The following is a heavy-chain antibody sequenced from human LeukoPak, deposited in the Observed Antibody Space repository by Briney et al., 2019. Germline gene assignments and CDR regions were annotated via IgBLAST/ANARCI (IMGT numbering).Heavy chain of an antibody. Sequence: SETLSLTCGVSGGSITSTNYWTWVRQPPGKGLEWIGEINHSGSTNYNPSLKSRVTISVDTSKNQFSLKLSSVTAADTAVYYCARRRRIVGATPGAFDIWGQGTMVTVSS. CDR1: GGSITSTNY. J-gene: IGHJ3*02. D-gene: IGHD1-26*01. CDR3: ARRRRIVGATPGAFDI. V-gene: IGHV4-4*02. CDR2: INHSGST.